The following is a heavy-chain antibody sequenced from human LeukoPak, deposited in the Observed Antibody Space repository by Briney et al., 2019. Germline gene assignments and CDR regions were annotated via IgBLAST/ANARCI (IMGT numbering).Heavy chain of an antibody. J-gene: IGHJ6*02. CDR3: ARDGSGYYYGMDV. D-gene: IGHD3-3*01. CDR2: IYYSGST. CDR1: GGSISSGGYY. V-gene: IGHV4-31*03. Sequence: PSETLSLTCTVSGGSISSGGYYWSWIRQHPGKGLEWIGYIYYSGSTYYNPSLKSRVTISVDTSKNQFSLKLSSVTAADTAVYYCARDGSGYYYGMDVWGQGTTVTVSS.